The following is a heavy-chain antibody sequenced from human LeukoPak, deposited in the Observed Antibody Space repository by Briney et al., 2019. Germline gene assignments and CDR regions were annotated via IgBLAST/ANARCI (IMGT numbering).Heavy chain of an antibody. CDR3: ARDTGYSSSWYYGDSDY. CDR1: GYTFTGYY. Sequence: GASVKVSCKASGYTFTGYYMHWVRQAPGQGLEWMGRINPNSGGTNYAQKFQGRVTMTRDTSISTAYMELSRLRSDDTAVYYCARDTGYSSSWYYGDSDYWGQGTPVTVSS. J-gene: IGHJ4*02. CDR2: INPNSGGT. V-gene: IGHV1-2*06. D-gene: IGHD6-13*01.